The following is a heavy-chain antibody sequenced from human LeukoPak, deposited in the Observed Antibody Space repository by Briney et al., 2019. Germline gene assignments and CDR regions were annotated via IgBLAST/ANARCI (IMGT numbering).Heavy chain of an antibody. CDR1: GGSISSYY. V-gene: IGHV4-59*01. J-gene: IGHJ5*02. D-gene: IGHD2-15*01. Sequence: PSETLSLTCTVSGGSISSYYWSWIRQPPGKGLEWIGYIYYSGSTNYNPSLKSRVTISVDTSKNQFSLKLSSVAAADTAVYYCARAVVHNWFDPWGQGTLVTVSS. CDR3: ARAVVHNWFDP. CDR2: IYYSGST.